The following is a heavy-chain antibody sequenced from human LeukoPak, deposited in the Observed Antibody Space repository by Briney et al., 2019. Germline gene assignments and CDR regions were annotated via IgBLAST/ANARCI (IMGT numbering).Heavy chain of an antibody. Sequence: GGSLRLSCAASGFTFSSYGMSWVRQAPGKGLEWVSAISGSGGSTYYAASVRGRFTISRDTSRSTLYLQMNSLRAEDAAVYYCAKAPVTSCRGAFCYPFDYWGQGTLVTVSS. CDR3: AKAPVTSCRGAFCYPFDY. D-gene: IGHD2-15*01. CDR2: ISGSGGST. J-gene: IGHJ4*02. CDR1: GFTFSSYG. V-gene: IGHV3-23*01.